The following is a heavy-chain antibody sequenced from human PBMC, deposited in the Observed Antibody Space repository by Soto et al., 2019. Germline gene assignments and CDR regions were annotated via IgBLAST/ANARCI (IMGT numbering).Heavy chain of an antibody. D-gene: IGHD4-4*01. CDR2: ISWNSGSI. Sequence: EVQLVESGGGLVQPGRSLRLSCAASGFTFDDYAMHWVRQAPGKGLEWVSGISWNSGSIGYADSVKGRFTISRDNAKNPLYLQKNSLRADDTALYYCAKDIDYRKYGGSDYWGQGTLVTVSS. CDR1: GFTFDDYA. V-gene: IGHV3-9*01. CDR3: AKDIDYRKYGGSDY. J-gene: IGHJ4*02.